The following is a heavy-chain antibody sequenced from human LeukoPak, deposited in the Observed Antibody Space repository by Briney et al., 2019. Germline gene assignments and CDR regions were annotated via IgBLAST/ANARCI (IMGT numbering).Heavy chain of an antibody. CDR3: ARRGSDYGDYSDAFDI. V-gene: IGHV4-39*01. J-gene: IGHJ3*02. Sequence: SETLSLTCTVSGGSISIPSYYWSWVRQPPEKGLEWIGSIYYSGSTNYKPSLESRVTISVDTSKNQFSLRLTSVTAADTAVYYCARRGSDYGDYSDAFDIWGQGTLLIVPS. CDR2: IYYSGST. D-gene: IGHD4-17*01. CDR1: GGSISIPSYY.